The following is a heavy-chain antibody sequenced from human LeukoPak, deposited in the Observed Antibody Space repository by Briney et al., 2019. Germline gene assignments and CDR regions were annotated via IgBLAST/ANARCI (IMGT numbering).Heavy chain of an antibody. V-gene: IGHV3-49*03. D-gene: IGHD2-21*01. J-gene: IGHJ4*02. CDR2: IRSKAYGGTT. Sequence: GGSLRLSCTASGFTFGDYAMSWFRQAPGKGLEWVGFIRSKAYGGTTEYAASVKGRFTISRDDSKSIAYLQMNSLKTEDTAVYYCARGVWLMGYYFDCWGQGTLVTVSS. CDR3: ARGVWLMGYYFDC. CDR1: GFTFGDYA.